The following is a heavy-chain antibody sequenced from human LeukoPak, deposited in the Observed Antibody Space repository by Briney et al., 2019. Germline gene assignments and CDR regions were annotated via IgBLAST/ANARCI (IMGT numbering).Heavy chain of an antibody. J-gene: IGHJ4*02. Sequence: GGSLRLSCATSGFTFSGYSMNWVRQAPGKGLEWISYISGSSGAIYYADSVKGRFTISRDNARNSLYLQMNSLRAEDTAVYYCARDTMTRSWYCDCWGQGTLVTVSS. V-gene: IGHV3-48*04. CDR1: GFTFSGYS. CDR2: ISGSSGAI. D-gene: IGHD6-13*01. CDR3: ARDTMTRSWYCDC.